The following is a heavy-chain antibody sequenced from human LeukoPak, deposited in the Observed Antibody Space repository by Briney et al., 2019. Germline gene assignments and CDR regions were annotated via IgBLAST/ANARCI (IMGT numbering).Heavy chain of an antibody. V-gene: IGHV3-7*01. J-gene: IGHJ6*02. CDR2: IKQDGSQR. Sequence: GGSLRLSCTASGFTFSDYWMTWVRQAPGKGPEWVANIKQDGSQRYYVDSVRGRFTISRDNAKNSLFLQMNGLRAEDTAVYYCARVGCRRTSCYVFSAYYYYGMDVWGQGTTVTVSS. CDR3: ARVGCRRTSCYVFSAYYYYGMDV. D-gene: IGHD2-2*01. CDR1: GFTFSDYW.